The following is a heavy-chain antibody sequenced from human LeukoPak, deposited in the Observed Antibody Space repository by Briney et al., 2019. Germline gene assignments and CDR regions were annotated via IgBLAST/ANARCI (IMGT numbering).Heavy chain of an antibody. CDR2: IYTSGST. Sequence: SQTLSLTCTVSGGSIRSGSYYWSWIRQPAGKGLEWIGRIYTSGSTNYNPSLKSRVTISVDTSKTQFSLKLSSVTAADTAVYYCAREGSSGASNWFDPWGQGILVTVSS. V-gene: IGHV4-61*02. CDR1: GGSIRSGSYY. D-gene: IGHD6-19*01. J-gene: IGHJ5*02. CDR3: AREGSSGASNWFDP.